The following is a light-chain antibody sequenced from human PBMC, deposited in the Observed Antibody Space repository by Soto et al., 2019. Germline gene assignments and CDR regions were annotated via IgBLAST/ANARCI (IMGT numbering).Light chain of an antibody. V-gene: IGKV1-39*01. CDR2: AAS. Sequence: DIQMTQSPSSLSASVGDRVTITCRASQSISSYLNWYQQKPGKAPKLLIYAASSLQSGVPSRFSGSGSGTDFTLSNSSLQPECFATYYCQQSYSTPRTFGQGTKVEIK. CDR1: QSISSY. J-gene: IGKJ1*01. CDR3: QQSYSTPRT.